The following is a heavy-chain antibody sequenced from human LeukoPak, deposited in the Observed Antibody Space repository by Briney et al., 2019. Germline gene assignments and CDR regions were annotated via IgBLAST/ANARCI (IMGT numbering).Heavy chain of an antibody. CDR3: AKDIEPWYGSGSYGNYFDY. D-gene: IGHD3-10*01. CDR2: IKQDGSEK. Sequence: PGGSLRLSCAASGFTFSSYWMSWVRQAPGKGLEWVANIKQDGSEKYYVDSVKGRFTISRDNAKNSLYLQMNSLRAEDTALYYCAKDIEPWYGSGSYGNYFDYWGQGTLVTVSS. V-gene: IGHV3-7*03. CDR1: GFTFSSYW. J-gene: IGHJ4*02.